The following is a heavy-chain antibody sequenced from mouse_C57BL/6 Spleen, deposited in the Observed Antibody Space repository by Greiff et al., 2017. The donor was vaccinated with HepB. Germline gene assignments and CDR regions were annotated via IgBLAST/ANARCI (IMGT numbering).Heavy chain of an antibody. CDR2: INYDGSST. J-gene: IGHJ1*03. V-gene: IGHV5-16*01. CDR1: GFTFSDYY. D-gene: IGHD1-1*01. CDR3: ARVYYGSSEDWYFDV. Sequence: EVKLMESEGGLVQPGRSMKLSCTASGFTFSDYYMAWVRQVPEKGLEWVANINYDGSSTYYLDSLKSRFIISRDNAKNILYLQMSSLKSEDTATYYCARVYYGSSEDWYFDVWGTGTTVTVSS.